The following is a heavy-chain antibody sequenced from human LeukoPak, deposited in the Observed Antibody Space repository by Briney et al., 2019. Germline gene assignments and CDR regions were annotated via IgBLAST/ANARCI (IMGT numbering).Heavy chain of an antibody. CDR3: ARELRIVGAIAFDY. CDR1: GFTFSGYG. J-gene: IGHJ4*02. D-gene: IGHD1-26*01. V-gene: IGHV3-30*02. CDR2: IRYDGSNK. Sequence: PGGSLRLSCAASGFTFSGYGMHWVRQAPGKGLEWVAFIRYDGSNKYYADSVKGRFTISRDNAKNSLYLQMNSLRAEDTAVYYCARELRIVGAIAFDYWGQGTLVTVSS.